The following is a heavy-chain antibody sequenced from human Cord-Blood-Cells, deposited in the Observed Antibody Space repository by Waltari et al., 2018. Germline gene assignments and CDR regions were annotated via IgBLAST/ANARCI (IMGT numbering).Heavy chain of an antibody. D-gene: IGHD6-6*01. CDR3: ARGGAARPVDY. Sequence: QVQLQESGPGLVKPSETLSLTCTVSGYSISRGYYWGWIRQPPGKGLEWIGSIYHSGSTYYNPSLKSRVTISVDTSKNQFSLKLSSVTAADTAVYYCARGGAARPVDYWGQGTLVTVSS. CDR2: IYHSGST. CDR1: GYSISRGYY. J-gene: IGHJ4*02. V-gene: IGHV4-38-2*02.